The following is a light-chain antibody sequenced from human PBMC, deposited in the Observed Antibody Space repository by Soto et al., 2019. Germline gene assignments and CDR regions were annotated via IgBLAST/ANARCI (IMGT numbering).Light chain of an antibody. Sequence: IQMTQSPSTLSASVGDRVTIPCRASQGISSYLAWYQQKPGKAPKLLIYAASTLQSGVPSRFSGSGSGTDFTLTISCLQSEDFATYYCQQYYSYPITFGQGTRLEIK. CDR1: QGISSY. J-gene: IGKJ5*01. CDR3: QQYYSYPIT. CDR2: AAS. V-gene: IGKV1-8*01.